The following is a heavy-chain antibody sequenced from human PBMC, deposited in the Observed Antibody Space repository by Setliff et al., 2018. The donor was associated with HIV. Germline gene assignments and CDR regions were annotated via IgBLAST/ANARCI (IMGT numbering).Heavy chain of an antibody. Sequence: PGGSLRLSCAASGFTFSSYAMHWVRQAPGKGLVWVAVISYDGSNKYYADSVKGRFTISRDNSKNAVYLQMNSLRGEDTAVYYCAKVTSGSYYFDYWGQGTLVTVAS. CDR3: AKVTSGSYYFDY. V-gene: IGHV3-30*04. CDR1: GFTFSSYA. J-gene: IGHJ4*02. D-gene: IGHD6-19*01. CDR2: ISYDGSNK.